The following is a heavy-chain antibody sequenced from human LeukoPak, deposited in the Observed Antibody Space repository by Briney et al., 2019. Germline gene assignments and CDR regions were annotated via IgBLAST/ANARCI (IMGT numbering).Heavy chain of an antibody. CDR2: LSGTGVST. Sequence: GGSLRLSCAASGFTFSNYVMSWVRQAPGKGLEWVSTLSGTGVSTYYADSVEGRFTISRDNSKNTLYVQMNSLRAEDTAIYYCARGKNWFDPWGQGTLVTVSS. V-gene: IGHV3-23*01. CDR3: ARGKNWFDP. CDR1: GFTFSNYV. J-gene: IGHJ5*02.